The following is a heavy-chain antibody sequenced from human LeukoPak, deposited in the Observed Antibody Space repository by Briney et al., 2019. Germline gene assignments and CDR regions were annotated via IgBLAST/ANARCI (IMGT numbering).Heavy chain of an antibody. CDR1: GGTFSSYA. CDR2: IIPIFGTA. D-gene: IGHD5-12*01. CDR3: ASDSGYSGYDYAY. J-gene: IGHJ4*02. V-gene: IGHV1-69*13. Sequence: ASVKVSCKASGGTFSSYAISWVRQAPGQGLEWMGGIIPIFGTANYAQKFQGRVTITADESTSTAYMELRSLRSDDTAVYYCASDSGYSGYDYAYWGQGTLVTVSS.